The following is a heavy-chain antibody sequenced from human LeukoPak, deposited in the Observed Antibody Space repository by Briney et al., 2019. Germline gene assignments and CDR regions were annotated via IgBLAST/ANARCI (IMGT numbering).Heavy chain of an antibody. D-gene: IGHD3-10*01. CDR2: ISYDGSNK. CDR1: GFTFSSYG. CDR3: AKDAVEFGDRAPNYYYYYMDV. Sequence: QSGGSLRLSCAASGFTFSSYGMHWVRQAPGKGLEWVAVISYDGSNKYYADSVKGRFTISRDNSKNTLYLQMNSLRAEDTAVYYCAKDAVEFGDRAPNYYYYYMDVWGKGTTVTISS. V-gene: IGHV3-30*18. J-gene: IGHJ6*03.